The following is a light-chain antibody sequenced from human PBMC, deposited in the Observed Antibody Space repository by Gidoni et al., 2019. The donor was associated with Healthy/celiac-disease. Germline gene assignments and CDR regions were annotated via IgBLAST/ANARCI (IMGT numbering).Light chain of an antibody. J-gene: IGKJ4*01. V-gene: IGKV1-33*01. CDR2: DAS. CDR1: QEISNY. CDR3: QQYDNLRFT. Sequence: DIKMIQSPSSLSASVGDRVTITCQASQEISNYLNWYQQKPGKAPKLLIYDASNLETGVPSRFSGSGSGTDFTFTISSLQPEDIATYYCQQYDNLRFTFXGXTKVEIK.